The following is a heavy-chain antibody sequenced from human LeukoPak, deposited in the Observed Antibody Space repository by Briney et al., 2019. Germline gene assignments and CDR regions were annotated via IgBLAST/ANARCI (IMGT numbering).Heavy chain of an antibody. CDR3: AREERDIVVVVAATGLYNWFDL. V-gene: IGHV1-69*04. J-gene: IGHJ5*02. CDR1: GGTFSSYA. Sequence: SVKVSCKASGGTFSSYAISWVRQAPGQGLEWMGRIIPILGIANYAQKFQGRVTITADKSTSTAYMELSSLRSEDTAVYYCAREERDIVVVVAATGLYNWFDLWGQGTLVTVSS. D-gene: IGHD2-15*01. CDR2: IIPILGIA.